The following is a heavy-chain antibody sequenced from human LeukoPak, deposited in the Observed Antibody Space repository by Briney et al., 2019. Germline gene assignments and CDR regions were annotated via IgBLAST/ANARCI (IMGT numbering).Heavy chain of an antibody. CDR2: ISSSGSTI. D-gene: IGHD5-24*01. V-gene: IGHV3-48*03. Sequence: PGGSLRLSCAASGFTFSSYEMNWVRQAPGKGLEWVSYISSSGSTIYYADSVKGRFTISRDNAKNSLYLQMNGLRAEDTAVYYCAAVIRWLGNDYWGQGTLVTVSS. CDR1: GFTFSSYE. CDR3: AAVIRWLGNDY. J-gene: IGHJ4*02.